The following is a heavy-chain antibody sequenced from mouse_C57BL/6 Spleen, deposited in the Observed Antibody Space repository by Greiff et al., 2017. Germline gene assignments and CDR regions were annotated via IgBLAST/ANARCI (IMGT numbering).Heavy chain of an antibody. D-gene: IGHD1-1*01. J-gene: IGHJ4*01. CDR3: ARAFYYGSSYGDYYAMDY. CDR1: GFTFSDYG. CDR2: ISSGSSTI. Sequence: EVKLVESGGGLVKPGGSLKLSCAASGFTFSDYGMHWVRQAPEKGLEWVAYISSGSSTIYYADTVKGRFTISRDNAKNTLFLQMTSLRSEDTAMYYCARAFYYGSSYGDYYAMDYWGQGTSVTVSS. V-gene: IGHV5-17*01.